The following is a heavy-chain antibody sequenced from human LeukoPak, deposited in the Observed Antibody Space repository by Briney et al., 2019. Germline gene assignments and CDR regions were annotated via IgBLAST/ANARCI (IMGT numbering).Heavy chain of an antibody. J-gene: IGHJ4*03. CDR1: GGSISSYY. CDR3: ASTRGTRFDY. CDR2: IYYSGST. V-gene: IGHV4-59*08. Sequence: PAETLSLTCTVSGGSISSYYWSWIRQPPGKGLEWIGYIYYSGSTNYNPSLKSRVTISVDTSKNQFSLKLSSVTAADTAVYYCASTRGTRFDYWGHGTLVTVSS. D-gene: IGHD2-15*01.